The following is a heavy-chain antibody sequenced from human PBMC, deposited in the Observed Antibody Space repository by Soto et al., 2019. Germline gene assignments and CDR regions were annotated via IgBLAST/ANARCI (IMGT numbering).Heavy chain of an antibody. D-gene: IGHD2-15*01. CDR2: ISWNSGSI. Sequence: GGSLRLSCAASGFTFDDYAMHWVRQAPGKXLEWVSGISWNSGSIGDADSVKGRFTISRDNAKNSLYLQMNSLRAEDTALYYCTEDICIGGSCYYNYYYGMDVGVQRTTVTVSS. V-gene: IGHV3-9*01. CDR3: TEDICIGGSCYYNYYYGMDV. CDR1: GFTFDDYA. J-gene: IGHJ6*02.